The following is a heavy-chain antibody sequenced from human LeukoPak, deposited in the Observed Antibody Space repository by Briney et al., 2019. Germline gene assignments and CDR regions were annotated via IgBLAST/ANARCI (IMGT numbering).Heavy chain of an antibody. Sequence: PSETLSLTCAVYGGSFSGYYWSWMRQPPGKGLEWIGEINHSGSTNYNPSLKSRVTISVDTSKNQFSLKLSSVTAADTAVYYCARGEGSYDYVWGSHLKYYFDYWGQGTLVTVSS. J-gene: IGHJ4*02. CDR3: ARGEGSYDYVWGSHLKYYFDY. V-gene: IGHV4-34*01. CDR1: GGSFSGYY. D-gene: IGHD3-16*01. CDR2: INHSGST.